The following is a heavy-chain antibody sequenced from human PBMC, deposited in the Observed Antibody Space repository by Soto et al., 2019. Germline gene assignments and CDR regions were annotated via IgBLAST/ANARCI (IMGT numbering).Heavy chain of an antibody. Sequence: GASVKVSCKASGGTFSSYAISWVRQAPGQGLEWMGGIIPIFGTANYAQKFQGRVTITADESTSTAYMELSSLRSEDTAVYYCARVPSGGRIAVAGNFDYWGQGTLVTAPQ. CDR1: GGTFSSYA. J-gene: IGHJ4*02. CDR3: ARVPSGGRIAVAGNFDY. CDR2: IIPIFGTA. V-gene: IGHV1-69*13. D-gene: IGHD6-19*01.